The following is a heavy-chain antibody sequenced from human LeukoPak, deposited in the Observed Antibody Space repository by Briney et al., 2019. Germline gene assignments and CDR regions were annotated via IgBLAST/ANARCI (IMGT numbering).Heavy chain of an antibody. CDR1: GYTFTSYD. CDR2: MNPNSGNT. V-gene: IGHV1-8*01. J-gene: IGHJ6*03. CDR3: ARSYYDYIWGSCRLVNYYYYMDV. Sequence: ASVKVSCKASGYTFTSYDINWVRQATGQGLEWMGWMNPNSGNTGYAQKFQGRVTMTRNTSISTAYMELSSLRSEDTAVYYCARSYYDYIWGSCRLVNYYYYMDVWGKGTTVTVSS. D-gene: IGHD3-16*02.